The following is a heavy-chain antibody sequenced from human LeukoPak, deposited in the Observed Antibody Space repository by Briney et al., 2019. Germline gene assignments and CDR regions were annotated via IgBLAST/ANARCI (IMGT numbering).Heavy chain of an antibody. D-gene: IGHD2-15*01. Sequence: PGGSLRLSCAASGFTFTNYLMHWVRQAPGKGLVWVSRINDYGSSTTYADSVRGRFTISRDNAKNTLYLQMNSLRAEDTAVYYCARVRCSRGTCYLDYWGQGTLVTVSS. CDR3: ARVRCSRGTCYLDY. J-gene: IGHJ4*02. CDR2: INDYGSST. V-gene: IGHV3-74*01. CDR1: GFTFTNYL.